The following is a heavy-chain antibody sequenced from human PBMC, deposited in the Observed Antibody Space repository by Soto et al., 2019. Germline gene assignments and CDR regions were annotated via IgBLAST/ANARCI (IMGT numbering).Heavy chain of an antibody. J-gene: IGHJ3*02. Sequence: SETLSLTCTVSGGSISSGSYYWDWIRQPPGKGLEWIGNVYYSGSINYIPSLESRVTISVDTSKNQFSLKLSSVTAAYTSVYYCARQTDSYYTFDAFDIWGQGTMVTVSS. CDR1: GGSISSGSYY. D-gene: IGHD3-22*01. CDR3: ARQTDSYYTFDAFDI. V-gene: IGHV4-39*01. CDR2: VYYSGSI.